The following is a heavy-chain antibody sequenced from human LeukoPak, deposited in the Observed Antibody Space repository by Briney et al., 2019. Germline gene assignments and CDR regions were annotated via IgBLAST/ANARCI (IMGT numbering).Heavy chain of an antibody. Sequence: GSLRLSCAASGFTFSSYGMHWVRQAPGKGLEWVAVISYDGSNKYYADSVKGRFTISRDNSKNTLYLQMNSLRAEDTAVYYCAKDHGESRGEDFDYWGQGTLVTVSS. CDR3: AKDHGESRGEDFDY. CDR2: ISYDGSNK. CDR1: GFTFSSYG. D-gene: IGHD3-10*01. V-gene: IGHV3-30*18. J-gene: IGHJ4*02.